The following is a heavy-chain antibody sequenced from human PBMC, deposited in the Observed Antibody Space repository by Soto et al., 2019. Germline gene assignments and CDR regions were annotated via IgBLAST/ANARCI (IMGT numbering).Heavy chain of an antibody. CDR3: ARGSVGISARRPYYFDY. J-gene: IGHJ4*02. D-gene: IGHD6-6*01. V-gene: IGHV3-33*01. CDR2: IWYDGSNK. Sequence: LRLSCAASGFTFSSYGMHWVRQAPGKGLEWVAVIWYDGSNKYYADSVKGRFTISRDNSKSTLYLQMNSLRAEDTAVYYCARGSVGISARRPYYFDYWGQGTLVTVSS. CDR1: GFTFSSYG.